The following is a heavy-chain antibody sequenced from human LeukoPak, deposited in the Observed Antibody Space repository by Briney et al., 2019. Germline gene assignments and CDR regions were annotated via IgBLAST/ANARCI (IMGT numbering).Heavy chain of an antibody. D-gene: IGHD5-24*01. J-gene: IGHJ4*02. Sequence: SETLSLTCAVYGGSFSGYYWSWIHQHPGKGLEWIGYIYYSGSTYYNPSLKSRVTISVDTSKNQFSLKLSSVAAADTAVYYCATGWDGYKLAFDYWGQGTLVTVSS. CDR1: GGSFSGYY. V-gene: IGHV4-31*11. CDR3: ATGWDGYKLAFDY. CDR2: IYYSGST.